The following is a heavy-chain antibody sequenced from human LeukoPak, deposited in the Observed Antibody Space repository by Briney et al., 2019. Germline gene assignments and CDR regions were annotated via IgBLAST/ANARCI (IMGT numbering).Heavy chain of an antibody. V-gene: IGHV4-59*11. CDR3: ARRFRVGDIHVDAFDM. Sequence: PETPSLTSTLSGGSLSRHHWSWSPEPPRGSGGGSVYVFKRGTTDQNPPLKGRVNISLDTSKNHVSLRLTSVTAADTAVYYWARRFRVGDIHVDAFDMWGQGTMVTVSS. J-gene: IGHJ3*02. D-gene: IGHD1-26*01. CDR2: VFKRGTT. CDR1: GGSLSRHH.